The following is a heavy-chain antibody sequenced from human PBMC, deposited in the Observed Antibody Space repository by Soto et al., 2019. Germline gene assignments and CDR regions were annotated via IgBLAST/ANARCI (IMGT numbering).Heavy chain of an antibody. CDR2: ISGSGGST. D-gene: IGHD3-3*01. J-gene: IGHJ6*03. CDR1: GFTFSSYA. Sequence: GGSLRLSCAASGFTFSSYAMSWVRQAPGKGLEWVSAISGSGGSTYYADSVKGRFTISRDNSKNTLYLQMNSLRAEDTAVYYCAKAREREWLLPYYYYYYYMDVWGKGTTVTVSS. V-gene: IGHV3-23*01. CDR3: AKAREREWLLPYYYYYYYMDV.